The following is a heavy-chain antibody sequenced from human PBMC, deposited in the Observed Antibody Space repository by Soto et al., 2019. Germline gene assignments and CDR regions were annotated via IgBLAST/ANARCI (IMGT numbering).Heavy chain of an antibody. CDR2: IWYDGTQK. J-gene: IGHJ4*02. D-gene: IGHD4-17*01. Sequence: QVQLEESGGGVVQPGGSLRLSCEASGFTFNTYSMHWVRQPPGKGLEWLAAIWYDGTQKYYADSVKGRFIISRDNSKKTLYLEMNSLRAEDMAVYYCARAGGTTVTGLWHFDSWGQGTLVTVSS. CDR1: GFTFNTYS. CDR3: ARAGGTTVTGLWHFDS. V-gene: IGHV3-33*01.